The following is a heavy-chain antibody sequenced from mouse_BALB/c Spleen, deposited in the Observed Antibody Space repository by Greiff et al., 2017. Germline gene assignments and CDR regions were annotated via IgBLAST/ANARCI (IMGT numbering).Heavy chain of an antibody. D-gene: IGHD2-1*01. CDR1: GYAFSSYW. CDR3: ARPLDGNLAWFAY. V-gene: IGHV1-80*01. J-gene: IGHJ3*01. Sequence: QVQLKQSGAELVRPGSSVKISCKASGYAFSSYWMNWVKQRPGQGLEWIGQIYPGDGDTNYNGKFKGKATLTADKSSSTAYMQLSSLTSEDSAVYFCARPLDGNLAWFAYWGQGTLVTVSA. CDR2: IYPGDGDT.